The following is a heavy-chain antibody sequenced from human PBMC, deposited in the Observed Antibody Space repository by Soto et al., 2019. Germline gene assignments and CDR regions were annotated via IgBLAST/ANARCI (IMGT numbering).Heavy chain of an antibody. V-gene: IGHV1-18*01. J-gene: IGHJ4*02. Sequence: QVQLVQSGAEVKKPGASVKVSCKASGYTFTSYGISWVRQAPGQGLEWMGWISAYNGNTNYAQKPQXRXTXXTDISTSTAYMEPRSLRSDDTAVYYCASGAPPEDSWCQGTLVTVSS. CDR3: ASGAPPEDS. D-gene: IGHD4-17*01. CDR2: ISAYNGNT. CDR1: GYTFTSYG.